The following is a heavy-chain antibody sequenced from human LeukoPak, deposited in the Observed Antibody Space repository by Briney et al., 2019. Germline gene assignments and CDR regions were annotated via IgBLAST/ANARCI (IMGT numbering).Heavy chain of an antibody. J-gene: IGHJ4*02. D-gene: IGHD3-22*01. CDR2: IIPIFGTA. CDR1: GGTFSSYA. V-gene: IGHV1-69*05. Sequence: SVKVSCKASGGTFSSYAISWVRQAPGQGLEWMGGIIPIFGTANYAQKFQGRVTMTRDMSTSTVYMELSSLRSEDTAVYYCARDDSPYYYDSSGYMSYWGQGTLVTVSS. CDR3: ARDDSPYYYDSSGYMSY.